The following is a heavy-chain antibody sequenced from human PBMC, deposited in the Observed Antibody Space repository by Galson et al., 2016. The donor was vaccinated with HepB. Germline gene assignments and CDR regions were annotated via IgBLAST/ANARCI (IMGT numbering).Heavy chain of an antibody. Sequence: SLRLSCAASGFTFRGYAMSWVRQAPGKGLQWVSDISRTGYTTHYADSVRGRFTISRDNSRNTLYLQMNSLTVEDTAVYYCARALYPGQYCDVDCLEAHYWGRGTLVTVPS. CDR2: ISRTGYTT. CDR1: GFTFRGYA. CDR3: ARALYPGQYCDVDCLEAHY. V-gene: IGHV3-23*01. J-gene: IGHJ4*01. D-gene: IGHD2-21*02.